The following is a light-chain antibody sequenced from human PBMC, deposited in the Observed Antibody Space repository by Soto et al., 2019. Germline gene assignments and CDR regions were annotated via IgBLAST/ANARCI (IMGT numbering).Light chain of an antibody. CDR1: QSVSNY. J-gene: IGKJ4*01. CDR3: QQSRDWPLT. V-gene: IGKV3-11*01. Sequence: TLSLSPGERATVSCRASQSVSNYLAWYQQKPGQAPRLLMYDASNRATGIPARFSGSGSGTDFTLTITSLEPEDFAVYYCQQSRDWPLTFGGGTKVDIK. CDR2: DAS.